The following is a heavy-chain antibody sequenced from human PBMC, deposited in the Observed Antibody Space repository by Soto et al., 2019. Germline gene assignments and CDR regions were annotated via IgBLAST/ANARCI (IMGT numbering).Heavy chain of an antibody. CDR3: ARVRGDYCTNGVCYKEGGKRYYYYMDV. V-gene: IGHV3-20*01. CDR1: GFTFDDYG. CDR2: INWNGGST. Sequence: GGSLRLSCAASGFTFDDYGMSWVRQAPGKGLEWVSGINWNGGSTGYADSVKGRFTISRDNAKNSLYLQMNSLRAEDTALYHCARVRGDYCTNGVCYKEGGKRYYYYMDVWGKGTTVTVSS. J-gene: IGHJ6*03. D-gene: IGHD2-8*01.